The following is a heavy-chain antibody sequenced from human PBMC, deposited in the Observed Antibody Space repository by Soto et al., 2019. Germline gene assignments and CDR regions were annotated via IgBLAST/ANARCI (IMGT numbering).Heavy chain of an antibody. CDR3: ARSNYYDSSGYLWFLAFDI. CDR2: IYYSGST. J-gene: IGHJ3*02. V-gene: IGHV4-59*01. CDR1: GGSISSYY. Sequence: PSETLSLTCTVSGGSISSYYWSWIRQPPGKGLEWIGYIYYSGSTNYNPSLKSRVTISVDTSKNQFSLKLSSVTAADTAVYYCARSNYYDSSGYLWFLAFDISGPGTMFTVSS. D-gene: IGHD3-22*01.